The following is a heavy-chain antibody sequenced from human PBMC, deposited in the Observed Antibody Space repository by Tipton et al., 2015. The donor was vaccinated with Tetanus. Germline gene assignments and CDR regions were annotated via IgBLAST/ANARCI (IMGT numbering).Heavy chain of an antibody. V-gene: IGHV3-33*01. J-gene: IGHJ4*02. Sequence: SLRLSCAASGVIFSSYGIHWVRQAPGKGLEWVAVSWYDGTDKYYADSVKGRFTISRDNSKNTLYLQMNSLRAEDTAVYYCAREADCSGGSCFSGDFDNWSQGTQVTVSS. CDR3: AREADCSGGSCFSGDFDN. CDR1: GVIFSSYG. CDR2: SWYDGTDK. D-gene: IGHD2-15*01.